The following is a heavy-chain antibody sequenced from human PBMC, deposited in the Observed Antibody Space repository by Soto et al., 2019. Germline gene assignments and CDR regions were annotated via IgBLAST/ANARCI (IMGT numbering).Heavy chain of an antibody. Sequence: SQTLSLTCTVSGGSISSGGYYWSWIRQHPGKGLEWIGYIYYSGSTYYNPSLKSRVTISVDTSKNQFSLKLSSVTAADTAVYYCASHYGSGSYYIHTWLDPWGQGTLVTVSS. CDR1: GGSISSGGYY. V-gene: IGHV4-31*03. J-gene: IGHJ5*02. CDR2: IYYSGST. D-gene: IGHD3-10*01. CDR3: ASHYGSGSYYIHTWLDP.